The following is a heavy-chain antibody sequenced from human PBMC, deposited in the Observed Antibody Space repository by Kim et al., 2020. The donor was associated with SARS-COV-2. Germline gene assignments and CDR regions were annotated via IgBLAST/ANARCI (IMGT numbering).Heavy chain of an antibody. CDR2: IWYDGSKK. Sequence: GGSLRLSCAASGLTFSSYGMHWVRQAPGKGLEWVAVIWYDGSKKYYADSVKGRFTISRDNSKNTLYLQMNSLRAEDTAVYYCARDVSVGGEGETVWGKGTTVTVSS. CDR1: GLTFSSYG. D-gene: IGHD1-26*01. CDR3: ARDVSVGGEGETV. J-gene: IGHJ6*04. V-gene: IGHV3-33*01.